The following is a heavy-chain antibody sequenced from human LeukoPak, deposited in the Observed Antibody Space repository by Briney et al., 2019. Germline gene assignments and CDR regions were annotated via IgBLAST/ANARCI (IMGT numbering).Heavy chain of an antibody. V-gene: IGHV1-2*02. D-gene: IGHD1-1*01. CDR2: INPNSGVT. CDR1: GYTFTCYY. CDR3: ARGYIMDYYMDV. J-gene: IGHJ6*03. Sequence: ASVKVSCKASGYTFTCYYMHWVRQAPGQGLEWMGWINPNSGVTNYAQKFQGRVTMTRDTSISTAYMELSRLRSDDTAVYYCARGYIMDYYMDVWGKGTTVTVSS.